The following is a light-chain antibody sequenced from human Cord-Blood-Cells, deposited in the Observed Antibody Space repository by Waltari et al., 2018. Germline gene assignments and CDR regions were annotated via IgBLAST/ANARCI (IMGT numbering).Light chain of an antibody. CDR2: WVS. J-gene: IGKJ2*03. Sequence: DIVMTQSPDSLAVSLGERAPINCNSSQSVLYSSNNKNYFAWYQQEPGQPPKLLIYWVSTRESGVPDRFSGSGYGTDFTLTISSLQAEDVAVYYCQQYYSTPYSFGQGTKLEIK. CDR1: QSVLYSSNNKNY. V-gene: IGKV4-1*01. CDR3: QQYYSTPYS.